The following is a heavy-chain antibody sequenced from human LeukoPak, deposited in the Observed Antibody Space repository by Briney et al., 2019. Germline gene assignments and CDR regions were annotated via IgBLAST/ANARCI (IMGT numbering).Heavy chain of an antibody. V-gene: IGHV3-53*05. CDR1: GFSVRDNY. CDR3: ARDRNAFDI. CDR2: IFGSGDT. Sequence: GGSLRLSCAASGFSVRDNYMTWVRQAPGKGLEWVSMIFGSGDTSYADSVRGRFTISRDNSKNTLYLQMNSLRAEDTAVYFCARDRNAFDIWGQGTMVTVSS. J-gene: IGHJ3*02.